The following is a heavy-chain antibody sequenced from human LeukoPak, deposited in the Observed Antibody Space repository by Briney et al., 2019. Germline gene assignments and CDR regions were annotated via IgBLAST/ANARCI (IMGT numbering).Heavy chain of an antibody. CDR1: GGSISSGGYY. CDR2: IYYSGST. D-gene: IGHD3-16*02. V-gene: IGHV4-31*03. CDR3: AGGPRATDYVWGSYRPRKYYFDY. J-gene: IGHJ4*02. Sequence: SETLSLTCTVSGGSISSGGYYWSWIRQHPGKGLEWIGYIYYSGSTYYNPSLKSRVTISVDTSKSQFSLKLSSVTAADTAVYYCAGGPRATDYVWGSYRPRKYYFDYWGQGTLVTVSS.